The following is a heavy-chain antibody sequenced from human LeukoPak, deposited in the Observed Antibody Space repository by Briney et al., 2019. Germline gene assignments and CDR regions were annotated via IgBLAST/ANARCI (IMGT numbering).Heavy chain of an antibody. CDR1: GGSISSSSYY. CDR3: ARHGTKGSYYVDY. V-gene: IGHV4-39*01. D-gene: IGHD3-10*01. Sequence: SETLSLTCTVSGGSISSSSYYWGWIRQPPGKGLEWIGSIYYSGSTYYNPSLKSRVTISVDTSKNQFSLKLSSVTAADTAVYYCARHGTKGSYYVDYWGQGTLVTVSS. J-gene: IGHJ4*02. CDR2: IYYSGST.